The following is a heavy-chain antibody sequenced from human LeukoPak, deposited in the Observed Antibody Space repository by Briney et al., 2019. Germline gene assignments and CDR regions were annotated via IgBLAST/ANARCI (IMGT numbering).Heavy chain of an antibody. CDR2: INHSGST. CDR3: ARAPLLLPSTSRSFERNWFDP. D-gene: IGHD1-26*01. Sequence: SETLSLTCAVYGGSFSGYYWSWIRQPPGKGLEWIGEINHSGSTNYNPSLKSRVTISVDTSKNQFSLKLSSVTAADTAVYYCARAPLLLPSTSRSFERNWFDPWGQGTLVTVSS. V-gene: IGHV4-34*01. CDR1: GGSFSGYY. J-gene: IGHJ5*02.